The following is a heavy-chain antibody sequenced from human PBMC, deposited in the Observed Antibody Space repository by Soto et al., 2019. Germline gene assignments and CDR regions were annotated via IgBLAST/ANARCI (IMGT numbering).Heavy chain of an antibody. CDR2: IVVGSGNT. CDR1: GFTFTSSA. Sequence: QMQLVQSGPEVKKPGTSVKVSCKASGFTFTSSAVQWVRQARGQRLEWIGWIVVGSGNTNYAQKCQERVTITRDMSTSTAYMELSSLRSEDTAVYYCAAELFGEFLYFDYWGQGTLVTVSS. V-gene: IGHV1-58*01. CDR3: AAELFGEFLYFDY. J-gene: IGHJ4*02. D-gene: IGHD3-10*01.